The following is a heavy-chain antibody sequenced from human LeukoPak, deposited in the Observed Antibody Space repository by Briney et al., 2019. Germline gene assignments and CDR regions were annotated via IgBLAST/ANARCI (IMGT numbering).Heavy chain of an antibody. CDR3: ARALVVPAATIPYNWFDP. Sequence: PGGSLRLSCAASGFTFSSYSMNWVRQAPGKGLEWVSSISSSSSYIYYADSVKGRFTISRDNAKNSLYLQMKSLRAEDTAVYYCARALVVPAATIPYNWFDPWGQGTLVTVSS. D-gene: IGHD2-2*01. J-gene: IGHJ5*02. CDR1: GFTFSSYS. CDR2: ISSSSSYI. V-gene: IGHV3-21*01.